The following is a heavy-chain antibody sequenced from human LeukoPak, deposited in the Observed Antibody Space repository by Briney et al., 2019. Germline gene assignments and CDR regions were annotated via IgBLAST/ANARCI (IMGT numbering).Heavy chain of an antibody. CDR2: IYYTGGT. D-gene: IGHD6-19*01. CDR3: AKYGNSGWVIDN. V-gene: IGHV4-59*08. Sequence: SETLSLTCIVSGGSIGSDYWTWIRQPPGKGLEYIGYIYYTGGTNYNPSLKSRVTISVDTSKNQFSLKLSSVTAADTAVYFCAKYGNSGWVIDNWGQGTLVTVSS. CDR1: GGSIGSDY. J-gene: IGHJ4*02.